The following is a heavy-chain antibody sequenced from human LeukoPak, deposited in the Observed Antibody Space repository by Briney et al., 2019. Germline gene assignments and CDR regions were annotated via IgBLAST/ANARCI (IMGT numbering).Heavy chain of an antibody. Sequence: TSETLSLTCSVSGDSINIYYWFWVRQPAGKGLEWIGRITGSGSTNYNPSLKSRVTMSVDTSKNQFSLRLTSVAAADSAVYYCARGAYDVLTGTHYNWCDPWGQGTLVIVSS. V-gene: IGHV4-4*07. CDR3: ARGAYDVLTGTHYNWCDP. J-gene: IGHJ5*02. CDR1: GDSINIYY. D-gene: IGHD3-9*01. CDR2: ITGSGST.